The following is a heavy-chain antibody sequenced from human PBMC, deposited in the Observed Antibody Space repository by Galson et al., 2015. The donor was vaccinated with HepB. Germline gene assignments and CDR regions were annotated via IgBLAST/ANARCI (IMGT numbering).Heavy chain of an antibody. CDR3: ARDCSSATCLYGMDV. V-gene: IGHV1-18*04. CDR1: GYTFNTYA. J-gene: IGHJ6*02. Sequence: VKVSCKGSGYTFNTYAYSWVRQAPGQGLEWMGWISANSGYTNYAQKLTGRVTMNTDTSTSTAFMELRSLRSDDTAVYYCARDCSSATCLYGMDVWGQGTTVTASS. D-gene: IGHD2-2*01. CDR2: ISANSGYT.